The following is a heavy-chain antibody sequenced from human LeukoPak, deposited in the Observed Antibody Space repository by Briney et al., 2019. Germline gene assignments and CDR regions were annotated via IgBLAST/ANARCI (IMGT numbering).Heavy chain of an antibody. J-gene: IGHJ4*02. CDR1: GYTFTSYY. Sequence: SVKVSCKASGYTFTSYYMHWVRQAPGQGLEWMGIINPSGGSTSYAQKFQGRVTMTRDTSTSTVCMELSSLRAEDTAVYYCARDSPISGSYYGGLGYWGQGTLVSVSS. CDR3: ARDSPISGSYYGGLGY. CDR2: INPSGGST. D-gene: IGHD1-26*01. V-gene: IGHV1-46*01.